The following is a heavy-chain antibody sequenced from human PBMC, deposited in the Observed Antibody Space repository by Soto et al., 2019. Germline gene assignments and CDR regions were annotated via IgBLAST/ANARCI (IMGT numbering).Heavy chain of an antibody. D-gene: IGHD3-10*01. J-gene: IGHJ4*02. CDR3: ARDKMIDDYGLGTYDY. CDR1: GYTFRSFG. Sequence: QVHLVQSGGEVKKPGTSFKVSCKTSGYTFRSFGVSWVRQAPGQGLEWMGWISGYNGKTQYARTLQGRDTMTADTSTSTVYMELRGLRSDDMAVYFCARDKMIDDYGLGTYDYWGQGTTVTVSS. V-gene: IGHV1-18*03. CDR2: ISGYNGKT.